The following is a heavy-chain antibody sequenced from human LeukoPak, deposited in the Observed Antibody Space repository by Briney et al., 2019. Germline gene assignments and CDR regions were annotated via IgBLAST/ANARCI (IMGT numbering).Heavy chain of an antibody. J-gene: IGHJ4*02. CDR1: GGSFSGYY. Sequence: PSETLSLTCAVYGGSFSGYYWSWIRQPPGKGLEWIGEINHSGSTNYNPSLKSRVTISVDTSKNQFSLKLSSVTAAATAVYYCARAIITIFGVVTIYYFDYWGQGTLVTVSS. V-gene: IGHV4-34*01. D-gene: IGHD3-3*01. CDR3: ARAIITIFGVVTIYYFDY. CDR2: INHSGST.